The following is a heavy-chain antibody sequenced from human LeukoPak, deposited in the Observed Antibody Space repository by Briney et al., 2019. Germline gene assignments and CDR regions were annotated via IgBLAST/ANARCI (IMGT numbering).Heavy chain of an antibody. Sequence: PSETLSLTCTVSGGSISSYYWSWIRQPPGKGLEWIGYIYYSGSTNYNPSLKSRATISVDTSKNQFSLKLSSVTAADTAVYYCARDNGGIYGSGSYYNGWFDPWGQGTLVTVSS. J-gene: IGHJ5*02. V-gene: IGHV4-59*01. CDR3: ARDNGGIYGSGSYYNGWFDP. D-gene: IGHD3-10*01. CDR1: GGSISSYY. CDR2: IYYSGST.